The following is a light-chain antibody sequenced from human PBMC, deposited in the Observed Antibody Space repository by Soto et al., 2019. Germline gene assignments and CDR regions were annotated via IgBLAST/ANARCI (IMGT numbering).Light chain of an antibody. V-gene: IGLV4-69*01. CDR2: INSDGSH. CDR1: SGHSRNA. CDR3: QAWVTGIGV. Sequence: QPVLTQSPSASASLGASGKLTCTLSSGHSRNAIAWHQQQPEKGPRYLMKINSDGSHIKGDEIPDRFSGSSSGAERYLTISSLQSEDEADYYCQAWVTGIGVFGGGTKLTVL. J-gene: IGLJ2*01.